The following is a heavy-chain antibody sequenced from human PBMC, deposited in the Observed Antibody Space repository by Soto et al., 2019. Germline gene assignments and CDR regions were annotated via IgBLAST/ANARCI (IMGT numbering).Heavy chain of an antibody. Sequence: GGSLRLSCAASGFTFSSYSMNWVRQAPGKGLEWVSSISSSSSYIYYADSVKGRFTISRDNAKNSLYLQMNSLRAEDTAVYYCARDSVFQSFPAAGDYWGQGALVTAPS. CDR1: GFTFSSYS. J-gene: IGHJ4*02. CDR3: ARDSVFQSFPAAGDY. V-gene: IGHV3-21*01. D-gene: IGHD2-2*01. CDR2: ISSSSSYI.